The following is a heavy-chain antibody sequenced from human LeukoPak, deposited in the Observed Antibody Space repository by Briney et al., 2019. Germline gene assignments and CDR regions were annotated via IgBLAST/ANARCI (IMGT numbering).Heavy chain of an antibody. CDR2: ISSIGGST. V-gene: IGHV3-64*01. D-gene: IGHD3-9*01. CDR3: ARADDILTGYPYYYMDV. CDR1: GFTFSSYA. Sequence: GGSLTLSCAASGFTFSSYAMHWVRQAPGKGLEYVSAISSIGGSTYYANSVKGRFTISRDNSKNTPYLQMGSLRAEDMAVYYCARADDILTGYPYYYMDVWGKGTTVTVSS. J-gene: IGHJ6*03.